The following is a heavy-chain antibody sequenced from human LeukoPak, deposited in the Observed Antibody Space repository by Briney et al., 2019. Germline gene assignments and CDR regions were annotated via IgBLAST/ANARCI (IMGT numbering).Heavy chain of an antibody. CDR1: GFTFASFA. D-gene: IGHD3-16*02. CDR3: ARDRVHFEY. J-gene: IGHJ4*02. Sequence: GGSLRLSCSASGFTFASFAMSWVRQAPGKGLEWVSAISNTGVNTYYADSVKGRFAISRDNSESTLFLQMNSLTVEDTALYFCARDRVHFEYWGQGTLVSVSS. V-gene: IGHV3-23*01. CDR2: ISNTGVNT.